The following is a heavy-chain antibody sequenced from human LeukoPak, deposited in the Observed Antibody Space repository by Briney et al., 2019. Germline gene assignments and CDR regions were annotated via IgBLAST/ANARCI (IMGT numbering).Heavy chain of an antibody. CDR1: GYSFTTYG. D-gene: IGHD2-2*01. CDR2: FDPEDGET. J-gene: IGHJ4*02. Sequence: ASVKVSCKASGYSFTTYGISWVRQAPGQGLEWMGGFDPEDGETIYAQKFQGRVTMTEDTSTDAACMELSSLRSEDTAVYYCATRKGRYCSSTSCYSLDYWGQGTLVTVSS. V-gene: IGHV1-24*01. CDR3: ATRKGRYCSSTSCYSLDY.